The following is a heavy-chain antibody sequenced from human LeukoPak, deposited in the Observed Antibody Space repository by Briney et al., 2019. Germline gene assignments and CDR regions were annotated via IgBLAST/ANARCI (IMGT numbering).Heavy chain of an antibody. V-gene: IGHV3-48*04. J-gene: IGHJ6*04. Sequence: HTGGSLRLSCAASGFIFSNYGMHWVRQAPGKGLEWVSYISSSGSTIYYADSVKGRFTISRDNAKNSLYLQMNSLRAEDTAVYYCAELGITMIGGVWGKGTTVTISS. CDR2: ISSSGSTI. CDR3: AELGITMIGGV. D-gene: IGHD3-10*02. CDR1: GFIFSNYG.